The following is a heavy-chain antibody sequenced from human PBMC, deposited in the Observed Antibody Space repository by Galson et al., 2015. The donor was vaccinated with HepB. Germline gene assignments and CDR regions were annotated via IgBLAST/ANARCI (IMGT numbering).Heavy chain of an antibody. CDR3: ASSDGMITFGGVISGGMDV. Sequence: SVKVSCKASGYTFTGYAMHWVRQAPGQRLEWMGWINAGNGNTKYSQKFQGRVTITRDTSASTAYMELSSLRSEDTAVYYCASSDGMITFGGVISGGMDVWGQGTTVTVSS. J-gene: IGHJ6*02. V-gene: IGHV1-3*01. D-gene: IGHD3-16*02. CDR2: INAGNGNT. CDR1: GYTFTGYA.